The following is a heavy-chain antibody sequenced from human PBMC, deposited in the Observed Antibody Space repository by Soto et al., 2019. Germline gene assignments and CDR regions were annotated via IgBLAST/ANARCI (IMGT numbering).Heavy chain of an antibody. J-gene: IGHJ4*02. CDR2: ISSTTNYI. CDR3: ARESEDLTSNFDY. V-gene: IGHV3-21*01. Sequence: GSLRLSCAASGFTFSRYSMNWVRQAPGKGLEWASSISSTTNYIYYADSMKGRFTVSRDNAKNSVYLDMNSLSAEDTAVYYCARESEDLTSNFDYWGQGTLFTVSS. CDR1: GFTFSRYS.